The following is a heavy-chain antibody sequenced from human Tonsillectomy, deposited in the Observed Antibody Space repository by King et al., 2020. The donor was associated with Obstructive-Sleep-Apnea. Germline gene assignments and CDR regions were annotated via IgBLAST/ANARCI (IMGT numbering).Heavy chain of an antibody. Sequence: QLQESGPGLVKPSETLSLTCTVSGGSISSSSYYWGWISQPPGKGLEWIGSMYYSGSTYYNPSLKSRVTISVDTSKNQFSLKLSSVTAADTAVYYCARDLAYSTSPDFDYWGQGTLVTVSS. J-gene: IGHJ4*02. CDR2: MYYSGST. V-gene: IGHV4-39*07. CDR3: ARDLAYSTSPDFDY. D-gene: IGHD6-6*01. CDR1: GGSISSSSYY.